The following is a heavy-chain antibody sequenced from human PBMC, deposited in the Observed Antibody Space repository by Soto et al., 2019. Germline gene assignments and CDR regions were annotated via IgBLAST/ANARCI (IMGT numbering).Heavy chain of an antibody. D-gene: IGHD3-10*01. J-gene: IGHJ5*02. V-gene: IGHV2-5*02. CDR1: GFSLSTTGVG. CDR3: AQRLPPYGLGRARGNWFGP. CDR2: IYWDDDK. Sequence: QITLKESGPTLVRPTQTLTLTCTFSGFSLSTTGVGVGWIRQPPGKALEWLALIYWDDDKRYSPSLKSRLTITMGNSKEEVILTMTHMDPVATARYYCAQRLPPYGLGRARGNWFGPWGQGTLVTVSS.